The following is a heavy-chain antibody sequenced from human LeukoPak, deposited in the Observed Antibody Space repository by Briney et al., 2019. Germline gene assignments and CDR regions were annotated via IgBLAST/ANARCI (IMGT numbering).Heavy chain of an antibody. CDR2: IIPIFGTA. CDR3: ARGPSSGSYLDY. V-gene: IGHV1-69*05. D-gene: IGHD1-26*01. J-gene: IGHJ4*02. Sequence: SVKVSCKASGGTFSSYAISRVRQAPGQGLEWMGGIIPIFGTANYAQKFQGRVTITTDESTSTAYMELSSLRSEDTAVYYCARGPSSGSYLDYWGQGTLVTVSS. CDR1: GGTFSSYA.